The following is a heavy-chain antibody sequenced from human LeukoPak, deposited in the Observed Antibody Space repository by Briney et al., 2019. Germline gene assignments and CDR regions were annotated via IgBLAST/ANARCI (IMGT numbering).Heavy chain of an antibody. Sequence: GGSLRLSWAASGFTFSDYYMSWIRQAPGKGLEWVSYISSSSSYTNYADSVKGRFTISRDNAKNSLYLQMNSLRAEDTAVYYCARDRYYGSGSPRVVDYWGQGTLVTVSS. CDR3: ARDRYYGSGSPRVVDY. CDR2: ISSSSSYT. V-gene: IGHV3-11*06. D-gene: IGHD3-10*01. CDR1: GFTFSDYY. J-gene: IGHJ4*02.